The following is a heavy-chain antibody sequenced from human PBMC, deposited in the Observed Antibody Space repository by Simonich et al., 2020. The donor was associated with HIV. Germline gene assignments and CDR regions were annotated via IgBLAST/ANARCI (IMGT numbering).Heavy chain of an antibody. V-gene: IGHV4-59*01. CDR1: GGSISRFY. CDR3: ARAPDYGANVYFDY. J-gene: IGHJ4*02. D-gene: IGHD4-17*01. CDR2: IYYSGST. Sequence: QETGPGLVKPSETLSLTCTVSGGSISRFYWSWIRQPPGKGLEWIGYIYYSGSTNHNPSLKSRVTISVDTSKNQFSLKMTSVTAADTAVYYCARAPDYGANVYFDYWGQGTLVTVSS.